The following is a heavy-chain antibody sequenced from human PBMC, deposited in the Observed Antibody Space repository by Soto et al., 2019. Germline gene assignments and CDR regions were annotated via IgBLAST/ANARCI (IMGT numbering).Heavy chain of an antibody. J-gene: IGHJ5*02. V-gene: IGHV3-33*01. CDR2: IWYDGSNK. CDR3: ASSRRIAAAGTKGGGFDP. D-gene: IGHD6-13*01. CDR1: GFTFSSYG. Sequence: GGSLRLSCAASGFTFSSYGMHWVRQAPGKGLEWVAVIWYDGSNKYYADSVKGRFTISRDNSKNTLYLQMNSLRAEDTAVYYCASSRRIAAAGTKGGGFDPWGQGTLVTVSS.